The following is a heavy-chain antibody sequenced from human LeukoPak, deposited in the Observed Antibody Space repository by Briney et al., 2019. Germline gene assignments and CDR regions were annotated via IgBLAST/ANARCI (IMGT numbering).Heavy chain of an antibody. D-gene: IGHD6-25*01. V-gene: IGHV3-33*01. CDR2: IWHDGSSK. CDR3: ARVPSGTINYFDY. CDR1: GFTFSSYG. Sequence: GRSLRLSCAASGFTFSSYGMHWVRQAPGKGLEWVAIIWHDGSSKYYTDSVKGRFTISRDNSKNTLYLQMNSLRAEDTAVYYCARVPSGTINYFDYWGQGTLVTVSS. J-gene: IGHJ4*02.